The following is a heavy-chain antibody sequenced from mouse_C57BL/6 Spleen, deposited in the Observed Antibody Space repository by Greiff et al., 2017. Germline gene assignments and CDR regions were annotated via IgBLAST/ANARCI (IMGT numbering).Heavy chain of an antibody. CDR1: GFNIQDYY. J-gene: IGHJ4*01. D-gene: IGHD1-1*01. CDR3: THYGSNYAMDY. V-gene: IGHV14-1*01. Sequence: EVQLQQSGAELVRPGASVKLSCTASGFNIQDYYMHWVKQRPEPGLAWIVRLDPEDGDTEYAPKFQGKATMTADTSSNTAYLQLSSLTSEDTAVYYCTHYGSNYAMDYWGQGTSVTVSS. CDR2: LDPEDGDT.